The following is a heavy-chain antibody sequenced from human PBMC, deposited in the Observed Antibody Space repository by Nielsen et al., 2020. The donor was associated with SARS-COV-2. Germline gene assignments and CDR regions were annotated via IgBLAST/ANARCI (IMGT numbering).Heavy chain of an antibody. V-gene: IGHV3-9*01. CDR1: GFTFSSYA. D-gene: IGHD3-3*01. Sequence: SLKISCAASGFTFSSYAMHWVRQAPGKGLEWVSGISWNSGSIGYADSVKGRFTISRDNAKNSLYLQMNSLRAEDTALYYCAKDLTGYYDFWSGPHGYWGQGTLVTVSS. CDR2: ISWNSGSI. CDR3: AKDLTGYYDFWSGPHGY. J-gene: IGHJ4*02.